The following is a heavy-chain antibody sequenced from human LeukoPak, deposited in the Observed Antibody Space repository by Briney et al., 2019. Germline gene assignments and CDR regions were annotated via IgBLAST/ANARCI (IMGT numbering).Heavy chain of an antibody. CDR2: ISSSSSYI. J-gene: IGHJ5*02. Sequence: GGSLRLSCAASGFTFSSYSMNWVRQAPGKGLEWVSSISSSSSYIYYTDSVKGRFTISRDNAKNSLYLQMNSLRAEDTAVYYCARDRPIVATKRDWFDPWGQGTLVTVSS. D-gene: IGHD5-12*01. CDR3: ARDRPIVATKRDWFDP. CDR1: GFTFSSYS. V-gene: IGHV3-21*01.